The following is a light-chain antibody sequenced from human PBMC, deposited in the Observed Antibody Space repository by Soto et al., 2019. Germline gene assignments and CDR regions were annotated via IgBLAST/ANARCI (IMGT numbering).Light chain of an antibody. CDR2: DAS. J-gene: IGKJ4*01. Sequence: EIVLTQSPGTLSLSPGETASLSCTASQSVISNFLAWYQQQRGQPPRLLIYDASKRATGIPARFSGSGSGTAFTLTISRVEPEDSAVYYCQQYYSTPPTFGGGTKLEIK. CDR3: QQYYSTPPT. V-gene: IGKV3-20*01. CDR1: QSVISNF.